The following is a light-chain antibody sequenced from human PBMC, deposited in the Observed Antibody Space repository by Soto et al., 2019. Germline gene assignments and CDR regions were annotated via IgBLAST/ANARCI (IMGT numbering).Light chain of an antibody. J-gene: IGKJ1*01. V-gene: IGKV1-5*03. CDR3: QQYNSYRA. Sequence: DIHMPKSPSSLSASVRDIVTITCRASQSIDIWLAWHQQKPGKAPKLLISKASSLESGVPSRFSGSGSGAEFTLTISSLQPDDFATYYCQQYNSYRAFGQGTKVDIK. CDR1: QSIDIW. CDR2: KAS.